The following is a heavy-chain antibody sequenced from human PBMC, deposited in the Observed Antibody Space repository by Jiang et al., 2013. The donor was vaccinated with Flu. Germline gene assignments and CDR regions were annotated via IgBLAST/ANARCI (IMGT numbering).Heavy chain of an antibody. CDR1: GFTFSSYW. Sequence: EVQLVESGGGLVQPGGSLRLSCAASGFTFSSYWMHWVRQAPGKGLVWVSRINSDGSSTSYADSVKGRFTISRDNAKNTLYLQMNSLRAEDTAVYYCARGGDYDDYYYYYGMDVWGQGTTVTVSS. CDR2: INSDGSST. J-gene: IGHJ6*02. CDR3: ARGGDYDDYYYYYGMDV. D-gene: IGHD4-17*01. V-gene: IGHV3-74*01.